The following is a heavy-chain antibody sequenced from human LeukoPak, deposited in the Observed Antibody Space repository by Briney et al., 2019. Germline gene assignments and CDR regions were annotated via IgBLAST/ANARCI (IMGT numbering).Heavy chain of an antibody. CDR3: AKRDTSGWPPVGLGY. CDR1: GFTFTSYG. V-gene: IGHV3-30*02. CDR2: IQYDGSNK. J-gene: IGHJ4*02. Sequence: GGSLRLSCAASGFTFTSYGMHWVRQAPGKGLEWVAFIQYDGSNKYYADSVKGRFTISRDISKNTLYLQMNSLRAEDTAVYYCAKRDTSGWPPVGLGYWGQGTLVTVSS. D-gene: IGHD6-19*01.